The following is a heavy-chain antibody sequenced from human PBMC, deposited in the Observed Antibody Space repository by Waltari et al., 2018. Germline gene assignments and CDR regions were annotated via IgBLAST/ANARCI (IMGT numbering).Heavy chain of an antibody. D-gene: IGHD3-16*01. CDR2: MNPNSGNT. CDR3: ARVGTGGRGSVVRDYFDY. J-gene: IGHJ4*02. CDR1: GYTFTSYD. V-gene: IGHV1-8*03. Sequence: QVQLVQSGAEVKKPGASVKVSCKASGYTFTSYDINWVRQATGPGLEWMGWMNPNSGNTGYAQKFQGRVTITRNTSISTAYMELSSLRSEDTAVYYCARVGTGGRGSVVRDYFDYWGQGTLVTVSS.